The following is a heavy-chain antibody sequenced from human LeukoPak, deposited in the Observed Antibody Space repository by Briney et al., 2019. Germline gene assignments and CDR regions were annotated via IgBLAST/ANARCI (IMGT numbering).Heavy chain of an antibody. J-gene: IGHJ4*02. CDR1: GYTFTSYY. D-gene: IGHD6-19*01. Sequence: ASVKVPCKASGYTFTSYYMHWVRRAPGQGLEWMGIINPSGGSTSYAQKFQGRVTMTRDTSTSTVYMELSSLRSEDTAVYYCARDRSLVTAVSGSMNYWGQGTLVTVSS. CDR3: ARDRSLVTAVSGSMNY. V-gene: IGHV1-46*01. CDR2: INPSGGST.